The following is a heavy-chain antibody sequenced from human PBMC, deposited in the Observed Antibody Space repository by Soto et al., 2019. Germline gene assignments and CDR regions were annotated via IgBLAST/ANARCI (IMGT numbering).Heavy chain of an antibody. V-gene: IGHV3-49*04. CDR1: IFTFGDYA. CDR2: IRSKAYGGPT. J-gene: IGHJ6*01. D-gene: IGHD3-3*01. CDR3: TRVARLRNVLRFLDWLPERYFYGVDG. Sequence: CSLSLSCAASIFTFGDYAMSCVRQAPGKGLEGVGFIRSKAYGGPTEYAASVKGRFTISRDDSKSIAYLQMNSLKTEDTDVYYCTRVARLRNVLRFLDWLPERYFYGVDGWGQGTTVT.